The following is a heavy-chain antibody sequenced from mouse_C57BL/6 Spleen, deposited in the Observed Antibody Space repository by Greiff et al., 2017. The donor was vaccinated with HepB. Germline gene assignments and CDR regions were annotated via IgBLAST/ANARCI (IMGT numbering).Heavy chain of an antibody. D-gene: IGHD2-3*01. CDR1: GYTFTSYW. Sequence: QVQLQQPGAELVKPGASVKLSCKASGYTFTSYWMHWVKQRPGQGLEWIGMIHPNSGSTNYNEKFKSKATLTVDKASSTAYMQLSSLTSEVSAVYYCARNPDGYHVETYAMDYWGQGTSVTVSS. J-gene: IGHJ4*01. CDR2: IHPNSGST. CDR3: ARNPDGYHVETYAMDY. V-gene: IGHV1-64*01.